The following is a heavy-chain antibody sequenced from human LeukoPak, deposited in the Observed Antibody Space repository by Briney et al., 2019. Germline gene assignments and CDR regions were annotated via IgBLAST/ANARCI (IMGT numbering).Heavy chain of an antibody. CDR3: ARSQQLGAFDI. J-gene: IGHJ3*02. CDR1: GVTFSSYG. Sequence: GKSLRLSCAASGVTFSSYGMHWVRQAPGKGLEWVAVIWYDGSNKYYADSVKGRFTISRDNSKNTLYLQMNSLRAEDTAVYYCARSQQLGAFDIWGQGTMVTVSS. D-gene: IGHD6-13*01. CDR2: IWYDGSNK. V-gene: IGHV3-33*01.